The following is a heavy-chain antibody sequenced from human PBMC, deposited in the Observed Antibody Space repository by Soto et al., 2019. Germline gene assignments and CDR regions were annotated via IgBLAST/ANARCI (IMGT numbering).Heavy chain of an antibody. CDR3: AIGPVGMAVAGYLDP. CDR2: ISAYNGNT. D-gene: IGHD6-19*01. V-gene: IGHV1-18*01. J-gene: IGHJ5*02. CDR1: GYTFTSYG. Sequence: ASVKVSCKASGYTFTSYGISWVRQAPGQGLEWMGWISAYNGNTNYAQKLQGRVTMTTDTSTSTAYMELRSLRSDDTAVYYCAIGPVGMAVAGYLDPWGQGTLVTVSS.